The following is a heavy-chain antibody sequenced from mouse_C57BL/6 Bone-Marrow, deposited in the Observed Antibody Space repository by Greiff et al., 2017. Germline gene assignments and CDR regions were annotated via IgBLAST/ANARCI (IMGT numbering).Heavy chain of an antibody. CDR3: ARVTTVVARYAMDD. Sequence: DVKLQESGPGLVKPSQSLSLTCSVTGYSITSGYYWNWIRQFPGNKLEWMGYISYDGSNNYNPSLKNRISITRDTSKNQFFLKLNSVTTEDTATYYCARVTTVVARYAMDDWGQGTSVTVSS. CDR1: GYSITSGYY. D-gene: IGHD1-1*01. V-gene: IGHV3-6*01. CDR2: ISYDGSN. J-gene: IGHJ4*01.